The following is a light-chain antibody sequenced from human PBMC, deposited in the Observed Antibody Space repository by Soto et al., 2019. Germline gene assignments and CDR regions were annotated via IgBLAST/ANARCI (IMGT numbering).Light chain of an antibody. CDR1: QSVSTN. V-gene: IGKV3-15*01. CDR2: DAS. Sequence: EIVMTQSPATLSASPGERATLSCRASQSVSTNLAWYQQKPGQAPRLLIYDASTMATGIPARFSGSGSGTEFTLTISGLQSEDFAVYYCQQHNNWPPITFGQGTRLEIK. CDR3: QQHNNWPPIT. J-gene: IGKJ5*01.